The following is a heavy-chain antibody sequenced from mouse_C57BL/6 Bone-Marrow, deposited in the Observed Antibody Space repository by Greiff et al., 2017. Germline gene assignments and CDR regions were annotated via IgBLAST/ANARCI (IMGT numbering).Heavy chain of an antibody. CDR3: AREDGNPGGYYAMDD. J-gene: IGHJ4*01. CDR2: IYPRSGNT. Sequence: VQLQESGAELARPGASVKLSCKASGYTFTSYGISWVKQRAGQGLEWIGEIYPRSGNTYYNEKFKGKATLTADKSSSTAYMELRSLTSEDSAVYFGAREDGNPGGYYAMDDWGQGTSVTVSS. CDR1: GYTFTSYG. V-gene: IGHV1-81*01. D-gene: IGHD1-1*01.